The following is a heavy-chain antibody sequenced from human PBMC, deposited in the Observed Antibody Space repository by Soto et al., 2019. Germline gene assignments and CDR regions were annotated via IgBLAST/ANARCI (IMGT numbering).Heavy chain of an antibody. CDR2: INAGNGNT. V-gene: IGHV1-3*01. CDR3: ARDKRGLWCGEPHYICMDE. Sequence: ASVKVSCKASGYTFTSYAIHWVRQAPGQRLEWMGWINAGNGNTKYSQKFQGRVTITRDTSASTAYMELSSLRSEDTAVYYCARDKRGLWCGEPHYICMDEWCQGTTVTV. D-gene: IGHD3-10*01. J-gene: IGHJ6*02. CDR1: GYTFTSYA.